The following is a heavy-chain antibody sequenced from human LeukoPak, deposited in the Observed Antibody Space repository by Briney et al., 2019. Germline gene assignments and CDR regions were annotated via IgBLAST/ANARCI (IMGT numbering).Heavy chain of an antibody. Sequence: SETLSLTCTVSGYSISSGYYWGWIRQPPGKGLEWIGSIYHSGSTYYNPSLKSRVTISLDASKNQFSLKLSSVTAADTAVYYCASNVKNSGWRVEYWGQGTLVTVSS. CDR3: ASNVKNSGWRVEY. CDR1: GYSISSGYY. CDR2: IYHSGST. D-gene: IGHD6-19*01. V-gene: IGHV4-38-2*02. J-gene: IGHJ4*02.